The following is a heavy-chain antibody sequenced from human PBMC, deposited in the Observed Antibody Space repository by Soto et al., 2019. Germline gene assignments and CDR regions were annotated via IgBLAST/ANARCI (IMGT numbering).Heavy chain of an antibody. V-gene: IGHV1-18*01. CDR2: ISPYNGDT. D-gene: IGHD3-10*01. Sequence: QVQLVQSGAEVKKPGASVKVSCKTSGYTFTSHGISWVRQAPGQGLEWMGWISPYNGDTNYAQKLQGRVSVTTDSSSCTVYTGLGSLRSEDTAVYCCARLVRGSTVGYYYYMDVWGRGTTVTVSS. CDR3: ARLVRGSTVGYYYYMDV. CDR1: GYTFTSHG. J-gene: IGHJ6*03.